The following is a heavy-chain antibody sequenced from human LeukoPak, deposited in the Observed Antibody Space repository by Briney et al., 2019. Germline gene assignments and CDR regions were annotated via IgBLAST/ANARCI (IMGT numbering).Heavy chain of an antibody. Sequence: GGSLRLSCAASGFTFHDYAMHWVRQAPGKGLEWVSLINGDGGKTYYGASGKGRFTISRDNSKNSLYLQMNSLRTVDTAFYYCAKGMYYYDSSGYASAIDYWGQGTLVTVSS. CDR1: GFTFHDYA. V-gene: IGHV3-43*02. CDR3: AKGMYYYDSSGYASAIDY. J-gene: IGHJ4*02. CDR2: INGDGGKT. D-gene: IGHD3-22*01.